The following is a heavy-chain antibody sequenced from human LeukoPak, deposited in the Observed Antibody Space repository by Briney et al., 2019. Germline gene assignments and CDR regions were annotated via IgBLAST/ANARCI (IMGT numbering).Heavy chain of an antibody. CDR2: ISAYTGST. CDR3: ARTVGATGAFDI. V-gene: IGHV1-18*01. CDR1: GYTFINYG. D-gene: IGHD1-26*01. J-gene: IGHJ3*02. Sequence: ASVKVSCKASGYTFINYGLTWVRQAPGQGFEWMGWISAYTGSTNYAQKLQGRVTMPTDPSTSTAYMDLRSMGSDDTAVYYCARTVGATGAFDIWGQGTMVIVSS.